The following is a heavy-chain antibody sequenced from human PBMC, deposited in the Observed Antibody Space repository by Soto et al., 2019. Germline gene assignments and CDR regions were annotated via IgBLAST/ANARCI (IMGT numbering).Heavy chain of an antibody. CDR1: GFTFTSSA. Sequence: SVKVSCKASGFTFTSSAVQWVRQARGQRLEWIGWIVVGSGNTNYAQKFQERVTITRDMSTSTAYMELSSLRSEDTAVYYCAASSSSSWERYYGMDVWGKGTTVTVSS. V-gene: IGHV1-58*01. J-gene: IGHJ6*04. CDR3: AASSSSSWERYYGMDV. CDR2: IVVGSGNT. D-gene: IGHD6-13*01.